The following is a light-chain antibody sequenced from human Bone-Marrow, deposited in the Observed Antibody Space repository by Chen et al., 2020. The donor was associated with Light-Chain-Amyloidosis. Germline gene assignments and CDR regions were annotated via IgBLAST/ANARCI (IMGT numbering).Light chain of an antibody. CDR2: EED. CDR1: SGSMATNY. Sequence: NFILPQPHSVSESPGRTVTSSCTRSSGSMATNYVQCYQHRPGSSPTTVIYEEDQRPSGVPVRLSGDTDRSSNSASLTISGLKAEDDADYYCQSYQGSSQGVFGGGTKLTVL. J-gene: IGLJ3*02. CDR3: QSYQGSSQGV. V-gene: IGLV6-57*01.